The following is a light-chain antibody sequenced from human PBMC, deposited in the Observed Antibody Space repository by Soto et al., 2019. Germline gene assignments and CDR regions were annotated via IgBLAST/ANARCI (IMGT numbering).Light chain of an antibody. Sequence: EIVLTQSPGTLSLSPGERATLSCRASQSVSSYYLAWYQQKPGQAPRLLIYDASSRATGIPDRFSGSGSGTDFTLTISRLEPEDFAVYYCQQYGSIPWTFGQGTKVDIK. CDR1: QSVSSYY. CDR3: QQYGSIPWT. V-gene: IGKV3-20*01. J-gene: IGKJ1*01. CDR2: DAS.